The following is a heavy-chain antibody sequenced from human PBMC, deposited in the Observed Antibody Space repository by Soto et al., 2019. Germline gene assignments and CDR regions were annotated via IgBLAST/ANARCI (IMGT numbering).Heavy chain of an antibody. CDR3: AKNWNWGSLVH. J-gene: IGHJ4*02. D-gene: IGHD7-27*01. V-gene: IGHV4-59*08. Sequence: QVHLQESGPGLVKPSETLSLTCTVSGDSISTDYWSWIRQSPGKGLEWIGFIYYGGSTNYNPSLNIRVTISVDTPKNQFSLKLSSVTAADTAVYYCAKNWNWGSLVHWGQGTLVTVSS. CDR2: IYYGGST. CDR1: GDSISTDY.